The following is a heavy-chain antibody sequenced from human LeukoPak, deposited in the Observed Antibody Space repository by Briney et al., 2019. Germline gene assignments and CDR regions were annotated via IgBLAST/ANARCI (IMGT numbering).Heavy chain of an antibody. CDR3: ARESIAGMWGGFDY. Sequence: PSETLSLTCTVSGGSISSYYWSWIRQPPGKGLEWIGYIHYSGSTNYNPSLKSRVTISVDTSKDQFSLKLSSVTAADTAVYYCARESIAGMWGGFDYWGQGTLVTVSS. CDR1: GGSISSYY. J-gene: IGHJ4*02. D-gene: IGHD6-6*01. CDR2: IHYSGST. V-gene: IGHV4-59*01.